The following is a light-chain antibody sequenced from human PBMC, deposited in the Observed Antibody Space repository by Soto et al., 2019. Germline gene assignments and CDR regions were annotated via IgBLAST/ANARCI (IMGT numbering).Light chain of an antibody. V-gene: IGKV1-27*01. Sequence: DIQMTQSPSSLSASVGDRVTITCRPSQGISNYLAWYQQQPGKVPKLLIYVASTLQSGVPSRFSGSGSGTDFTLTISSLQPEDVATYYCQKYNNAPWTFGQGTKVEIK. CDR2: VAS. CDR3: QKYNNAPWT. J-gene: IGKJ1*01. CDR1: QGISNY.